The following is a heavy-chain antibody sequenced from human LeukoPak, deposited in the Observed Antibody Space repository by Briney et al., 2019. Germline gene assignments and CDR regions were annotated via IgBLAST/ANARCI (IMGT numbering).Heavy chain of an antibody. CDR3: ARGGESPYYFDY. CDR2: IFGGGTT. Sequence: GGSLRLSCAASGFTISNNYINWVRQAPGKGLEWVSVIFGGGTTYYADSVKGRFTISRDNSKSTLYLQMNSLRAEDTAVYYCARGGESPYYFDYWGQGTLVTVS. CDR1: GFTISNNY. V-gene: IGHV3-53*01. J-gene: IGHJ4*02.